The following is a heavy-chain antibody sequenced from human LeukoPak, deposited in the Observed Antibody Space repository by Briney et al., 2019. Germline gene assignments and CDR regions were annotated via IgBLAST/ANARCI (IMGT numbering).Heavy chain of an antibody. D-gene: IGHD3-3*01. Sequence: SETLSLTCTVSGGSISSYYWSWIRQHPGKGLEWNGYIYYSGSTYYNPSLKSRVTISVDTSKNQFSLKLSSVTAADTAVYYCASFGVPYNWFGPWGQGTLVTVSS. CDR3: ASFGVPYNWFGP. J-gene: IGHJ5*02. CDR2: IYYSGST. V-gene: IGHV4-59*06. CDR1: GGSISSYY.